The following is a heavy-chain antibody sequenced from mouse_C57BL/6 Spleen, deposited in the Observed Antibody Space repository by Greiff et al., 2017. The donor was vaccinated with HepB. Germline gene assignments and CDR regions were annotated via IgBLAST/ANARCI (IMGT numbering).Heavy chain of an antibody. CDR3: ARYSGYYGSADY. Sequence: EVQRVESGGGLVQPGGSLSLSCAASGFTFTDYYMSWVRQPPGKALEWLGFIRNKANGYTTEYSASVKGRFTISRDNSQSILYLQMNALRAEDSATYYCARYSGYYGSADYWGQGTTLTVSS. J-gene: IGHJ2*01. CDR2: IRNKANGYTT. D-gene: IGHD1-1*01. V-gene: IGHV7-3*01. CDR1: GFTFTDYY.